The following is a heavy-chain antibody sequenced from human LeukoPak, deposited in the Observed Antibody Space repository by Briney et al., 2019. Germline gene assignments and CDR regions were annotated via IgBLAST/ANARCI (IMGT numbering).Heavy chain of an antibody. J-gene: IGHJ4*02. D-gene: IGHD2-15*01. CDR1: GFTFSDYY. V-gene: IGHV3-72*01. CDR3: GRADCRGASCYTSY. Sequence: GGSLRLSCAASGFTFSDYYMDWVRQAPGKGAEWFGRSRNKANSFTTEYAASVRGRFTISRDDSENSLYLQMSSLKVEDTAVYYCGRADCRGASCYTSYWGQGTLVTVSS. CDR2: SRNKANSFTT.